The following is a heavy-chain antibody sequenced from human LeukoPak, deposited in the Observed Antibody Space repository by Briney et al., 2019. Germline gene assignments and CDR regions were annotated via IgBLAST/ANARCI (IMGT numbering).Heavy chain of an antibody. D-gene: IGHD3-3*01. V-gene: IGHV3-30-3*02. CDR2: ISYDGSNK. J-gene: IGHJ6*03. CDR1: GFTFSSYA. CDR3: AKHVLEWLYYMDV. Sequence: QPGGSLRLSCAASGFTFSSYAMHGVRQAPGKGLEWVAVISYDGSNKYYADSVKGRFTISRDNSKNTLYLQMNSLRAEDTAVYYCAKHVLEWLYYMDVWGKGTTVTVSS.